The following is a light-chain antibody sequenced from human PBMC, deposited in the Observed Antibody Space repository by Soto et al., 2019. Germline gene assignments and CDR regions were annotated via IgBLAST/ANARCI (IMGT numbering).Light chain of an antibody. CDR2: DAS. J-gene: IGKJ1*01. Sequence: DIQMTQSPSTLSASVGDRVTITCRASQSISSWFAWYQQKPGKAPKLLIYDASSLESGVPSRFSGSGSGTEFTLAISSLQPDDFATYYCQQYNSYPGFGQGTKVEVK. CDR3: QQYNSYPG. CDR1: QSISSW. V-gene: IGKV1-5*01.